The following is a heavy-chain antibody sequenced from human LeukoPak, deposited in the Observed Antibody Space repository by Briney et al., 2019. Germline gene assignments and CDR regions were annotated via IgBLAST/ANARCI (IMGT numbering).Heavy chain of an antibody. V-gene: IGHV4-59*07. CDR2: IYSTGDT. D-gene: IGHD3-22*01. CDR3: ARGSRVYDRSGFHTWHDY. J-gene: IGHJ4*03. Sequence: SDTLSLTCTVCGASHYIFHWCGPPQPPLKGLEWIGYIYSTGDTSYNPSLESRVSISMDTSKHHFSLEITSVTAADTAVYYCARGSRVYDRSGFHTWHDYWGHGTLVTVSS. CDR1: GASHYIFH.